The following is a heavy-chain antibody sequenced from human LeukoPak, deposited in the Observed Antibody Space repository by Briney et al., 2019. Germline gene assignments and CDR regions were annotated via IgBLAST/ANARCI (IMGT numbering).Heavy chain of an antibody. CDR1: GASISRHY. CDR3: ARSEYVWGGYRLDF. CDR2: IHSTGTT. J-gene: IGHJ4*02. V-gene: IGHV4-4*08. Sequence: SETLSLTCFVSGASISRHYWTWMRHTPGQGLHWIGYIHSTGTTNYNPSLKSRVTMSLDTSKKQFSLRLNSVAAADTAVYYCARSEYVWGGYRLDFWGQGALVTVSS. D-gene: IGHD3-16*02.